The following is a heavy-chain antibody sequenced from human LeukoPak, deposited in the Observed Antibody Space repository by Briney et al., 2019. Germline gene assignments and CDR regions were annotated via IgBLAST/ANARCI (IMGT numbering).Heavy chain of an antibody. Sequence: GGSLRLSCAASGFTFSNSWMSWVRQAPGKGLEWVANIKQDGSEKYYVDSVKGRFTISRDNAKNSLYLQMNSLRAEDTAVYYCARAWRYSSGWYDNWGQGTLVTVSS. CDR2: IKQDGSEK. V-gene: IGHV3-7*05. J-gene: IGHJ5*02. D-gene: IGHD6-19*01. CDR3: ARAWRYSSGWYDN. CDR1: GFTFSNSW.